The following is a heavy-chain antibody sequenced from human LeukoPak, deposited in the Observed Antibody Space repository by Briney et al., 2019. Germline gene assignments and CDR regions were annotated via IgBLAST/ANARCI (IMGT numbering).Heavy chain of an antibody. V-gene: IGHV3-48*03. D-gene: IGHD6-6*01. CDR3: ARDLSIAARGGI. CDR2: ISSGSTI. Sequence: GGSLRLSCAASGFTFSSYEMNWVRQAPGKGLEGVSYISSGSTIYYADSVKGRFTISRDNAKNSLYLQINSLRAEDTAVYYCARDLSIAARGGIWGQGTMVTVSS. J-gene: IGHJ3*02. CDR1: GFTFSSYE.